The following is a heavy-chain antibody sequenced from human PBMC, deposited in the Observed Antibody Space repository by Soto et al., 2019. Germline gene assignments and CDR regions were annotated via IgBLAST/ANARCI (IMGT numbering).Heavy chain of an antibody. CDR3: AKAAIAARTYRVYFDY. CDR2: ISGSGGST. V-gene: IGHV3-23*01. J-gene: IGHJ4*02. CDR1: GFTFSSYA. D-gene: IGHD6-6*01. Sequence: PGESLKISCAASGFTFSSYAMSWVRQAPGKGLEWVSAISGSGGSTYYADSVKGRFTISRDNSKNTLYLQMNSLRAEDTAVYYCAKAAIAARTYRVYFDYWGQGTLVTVSS.